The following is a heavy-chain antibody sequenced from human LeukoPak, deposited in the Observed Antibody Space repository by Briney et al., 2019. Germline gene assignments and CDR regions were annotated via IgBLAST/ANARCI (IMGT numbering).Heavy chain of an antibody. D-gene: IGHD1-26*01. Sequence: SETLSLTCTVSGGSLSSYYWTWIRQPPGKGLEWIAYIHHSGSTHFNPSLKSRVTLSMDTSKNQFSLKLTSVTAADTAVYYCARATGIVGATAIHYYYYYGMDVWGQGTTVTVSS. CDR2: IHHSGST. CDR1: GGSLSSYY. CDR3: ARATGIVGATAIHYYYYYGMDV. J-gene: IGHJ6*02. V-gene: IGHV4-4*09.